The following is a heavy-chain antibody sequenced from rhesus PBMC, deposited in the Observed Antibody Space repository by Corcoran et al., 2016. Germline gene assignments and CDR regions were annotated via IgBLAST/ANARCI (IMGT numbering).Heavy chain of an antibody. CDR1: GASISSYW. Sequence: QVQLQESGPGLVKPSETLSLTCAVSGASISSYWWSWIRQPPGKGLEWIGEIFGNSGNSYYNPSLKSRVIISKDASKNQFSLKPSSVTAADTAVYYCARSGYGSGGVYWGQGILVTVSS. CDR3: ARSGYGSGGVY. D-gene: IGHD4-4*01. CDR2: IFGNSGNS. V-gene: IGHV4-80*01. J-gene: IGHJ4*01.